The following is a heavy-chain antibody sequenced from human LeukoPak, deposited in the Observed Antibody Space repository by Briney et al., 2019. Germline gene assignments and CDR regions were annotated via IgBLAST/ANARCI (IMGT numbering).Heavy chain of an antibody. CDR1: GFTFSNYA. J-gene: IGHJ4*02. Sequence: PGGSLRLSCAATGFTFSNYAVAWVRQAPGKGLEWISAVSGSGTHTYYADSVKGRFIVSRDNSKSTLYLQMDSLRAEDTAVYYCAKDRVAWVTLGFYFAYWGQGSLVTVSS. D-gene: IGHD2-21*02. CDR3: AKDRVAWVTLGFYFAY. CDR2: VSGSGTHT. V-gene: IGHV3-23*01.